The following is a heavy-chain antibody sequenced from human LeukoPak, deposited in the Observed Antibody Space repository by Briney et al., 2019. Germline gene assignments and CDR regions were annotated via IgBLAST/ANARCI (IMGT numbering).Heavy chain of an antibody. Sequence: PSETLSLTCTVSGYSISSGYYWGWIRQPPGKGLEWIGCIYHSGSTYYNPSLKSRVTISVDTSKNQFSLKLSAVTAADTDVYYCAREMSGGYYYDSSGYYYDDRGPNDYWGQGTLVTVSS. J-gene: IGHJ4*02. CDR2: IYHSGST. D-gene: IGHD3-22*01. CDR3: AREMSGGYYYDSSGYYYDDRGPNDY. CDR1: GYSISSGYY. V-gene: IGHV4-38-2*02.